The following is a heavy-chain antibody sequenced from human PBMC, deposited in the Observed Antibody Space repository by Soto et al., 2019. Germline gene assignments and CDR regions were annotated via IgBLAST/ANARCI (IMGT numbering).Heavy chain of an antibody. CDR2: IRSKTYGGTT. D-gene: IGHD2-15*01. Sequence: GGSLRLSCTTSGFTFGDYAVSWFRQAPGKGLEWIGFIRSKTYGGTTEYAAAVKGRFTISRDDSESIAYLQMNSLKTEDTALYYCVRDQDTYGQAVFDSWGQGTLVTVSS. CDR3: VRDQDTYGQAVFDS. CDR1: GFTFGDYA. J-gene: IGHJ4*02. V-gene: IGHV3-49*03.